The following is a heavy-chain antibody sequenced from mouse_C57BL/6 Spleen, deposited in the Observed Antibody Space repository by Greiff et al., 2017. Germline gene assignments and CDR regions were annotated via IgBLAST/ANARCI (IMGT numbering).Heavy chain of an antibody. CDR3: ARRETMITSSYFDY. CDR2: IDPSDSYT. CDR1: GYTFTSYW. V-gene: IGHV1-69*01. J-gene: IGHJ2*01. Sequence: QVQLQQPGAELVMPGASVKLSCKASGYTFTSYWMHWVKQRPGQGLEWIGEIDPSDSYTNYNQTFKGKSTLTVDKSSSTAYMQISSLTSEDSAVYYCARRETMITSSYFDYWGQGTTLTVSS. D-gene: IGHD2-4*01.